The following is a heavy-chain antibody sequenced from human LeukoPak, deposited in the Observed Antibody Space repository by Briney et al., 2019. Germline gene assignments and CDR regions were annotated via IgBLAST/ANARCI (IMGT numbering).Heavy chain of an antibody. J-gene: IGHJ4*02. D-gene: IGHD6-19*01. CDR3: GRGSSSGWYTDY. V-gene: IGHV3-11*01. Sequence: GESLRLSCAASGFTFSNYYMSWIRQAPGKGLEWVSYISSSGSTIYYADSVKGRSTISRDNAKNSLYLQMNSLRAEDTAVYYCGRGSSSGWYTDYWGQGTLVTVSS. CDR2: ISSSGSTI. CDR1: GFTFSNYY.